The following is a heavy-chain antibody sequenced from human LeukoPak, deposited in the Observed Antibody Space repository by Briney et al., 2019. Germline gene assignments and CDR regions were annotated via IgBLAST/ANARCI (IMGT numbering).Heavy chain of an antibody. J-gene: IGHJ4*02. V-gene: IGHV4-38-2*02. CDR3: AREDYGLWFGELLGHY. CDR2: IYHSGST. CDR1: GYSISSGYY. Sequence: SETLSLTCTVSGYSISSGYYWGWIRQPPGKGLEWIGSIYHSGSTYYNPSLKSRVTISVDTSKNQFSLKLSSVTAADTAVYYCAREDYGLWFGELLGHYWGQGTLVTVSS. D-gene: IGHD3-10*01.